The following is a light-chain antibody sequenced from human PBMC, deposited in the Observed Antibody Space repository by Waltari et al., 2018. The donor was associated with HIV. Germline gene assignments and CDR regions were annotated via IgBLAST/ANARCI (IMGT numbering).Light chain of an antibody. CDR3: QEYNTYSRT. V-gene: IGKV1-5*03. J-gene: IGKJ1*01. Sequence: DIQMTQSPSTLSAAVGDRVTLTCRASQSVNNWLAWYQQKPGKAPTLLIYEASSLQSGVPSRFSGSGSGTEFTLTISSLQPDDLGNYFCQEYNTYSRTFGQGTTVEIK. CDR2: EAS. CDR1: QSVNNW.